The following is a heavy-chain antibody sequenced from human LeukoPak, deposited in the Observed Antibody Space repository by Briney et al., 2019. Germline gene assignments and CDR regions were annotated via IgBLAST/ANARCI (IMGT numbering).Heavy chain of an antibody. Sequence: GGSLRLSCAASGFTFDDYAMHWVRQAPGKGLEWVSGISWNSGSIGYADSVKGRFTISRDNAKNSLYLQMNSLRAEDTALYYCAKDSVAGLDYWGQGTLVTVPS. J-gene: IGHJ4*02. D-gene: IGHD6-19*01. CDR1: GFTFDDYA. CDR2: ISWNSGSI. CDR3: AKDSVAGLDY. V-gene: IGHV3-9*01.